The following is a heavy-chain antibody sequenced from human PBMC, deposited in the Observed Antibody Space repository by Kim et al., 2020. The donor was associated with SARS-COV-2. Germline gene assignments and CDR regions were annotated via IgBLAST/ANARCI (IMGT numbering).Heavy chain of an antibody. CDR1: GGSFSTYS. CDR2: IYYSGGT. V-gene: IGHV4-59*01. J-gene: IGHJ4*02. CDR3: ARGFGSGSSPGY. D-gene: IGHD3-10*01. Sequence: SETLSLTCTVSGGSFSTYSWTWIRHPPGKGLEWIGYIYYSGGTNYNPSHTGRVTNSGDTSKNQFSLNLASVTAADTAVYYCARGFGSGSSPGYWGQGTLVIVSS.